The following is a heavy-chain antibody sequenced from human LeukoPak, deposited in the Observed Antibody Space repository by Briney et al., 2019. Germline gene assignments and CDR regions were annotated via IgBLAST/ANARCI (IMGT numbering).Heavy chain of an antibody. V-gene: IGHV3-30*02. CDR1: GFTFSSYG. D-gene: IGHD6-19*01. Sequence: PAGGSLRLSCAASGFTFSSYGMHWVRQAPGKGLEWVAFIRYDGSNKYYADSVKGRFTISRDNSKNTLSPQMNSLRAEDTAVYYCAKEALSSGWYPDYWGQGTLVTVSS. J-gene: IGHJ4*02. CDR2: IRYDGSNK. CDR3: AKEALSSGWYPDY.